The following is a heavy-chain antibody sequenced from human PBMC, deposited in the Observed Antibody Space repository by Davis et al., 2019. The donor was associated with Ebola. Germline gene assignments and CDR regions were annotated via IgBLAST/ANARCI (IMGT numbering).Heavy chain of an antibody. Sequence: ASVKVSCKASGYTFTSYAMHWVRQAPGQRLEWMGWINAGNGNTKYSQKFQGRVTMTRDTSISTAYMELSRLRSDDTAVYYCARGLGSGYSGSYYAFDYWGQGTLVTVSS. J-gene: IGHJ4*02. CDR3: ARGLGSGYSGSYYAFDY. D-gene: IGHD1-26*01. CDR1: GYTFTSYA. CDR2: INAGNGNT. V-gene: IGHV1-3*01.